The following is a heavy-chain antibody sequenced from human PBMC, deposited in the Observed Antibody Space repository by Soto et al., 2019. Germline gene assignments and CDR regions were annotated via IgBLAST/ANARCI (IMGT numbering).Heavy chain of an antibody. V-gene: IGHV3-15*01. CDR1: GITFSNAW. D-gene: IGHD6-13*01. Sequence: GGSLRLSCAASGITFSNAWMNWVRQAPGKGLEYIGRIRSKTDGGTTEYAAPVEGRFTISRDDSKNTLYLRMGGLKTEDTAVYYRTTTRPGTNVFDNWGQGTLVTVSS. CDR3: TTTRPGTNVFDN. J-gene: IGHJ3*02. CDR2: IRSKTDGGTT.